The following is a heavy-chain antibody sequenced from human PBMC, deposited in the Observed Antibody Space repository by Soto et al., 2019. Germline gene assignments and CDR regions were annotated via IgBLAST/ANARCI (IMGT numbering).Heavy chain of an antibody. J-gene: IGHJ6*02. V-gene: IGHV4-38-2*02. CDR1: GYSISSGYY. Sequence: SETLSLTCAVSGYSISSGYYWGWIRQPPGKGLEWIGYIYYSGSTYYNPSLKSRVNISVDTSKNQFSLKLSSVTAGDTAVYYCARDQHYGDYVEGDYYYGMDVWGQGTTVTFSS. CDR3: ARDQHYGDYVEGDYYYGMDV. D-gene: IGHD4-17*01. CDR2: IYYSGST.